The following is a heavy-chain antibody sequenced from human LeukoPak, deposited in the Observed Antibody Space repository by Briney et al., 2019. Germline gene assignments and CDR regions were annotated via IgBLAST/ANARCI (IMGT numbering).Heavy chain of an antibody. J-gene: IGHJ6*03. V-gene: IGHV4-4*07. CDR1: GGSFSGYY. Sequence: KPSETLSLTCAVYGGSFSGYYWSWIRQPAGKGLEWIGRIYTSGSTNYNPSLKSRVTISVDTSKNQFSLKLSSVTAADTAVYYCARDSVVPAAIYYYYYYMDVWGKGTTVTVSS. CDR2: IYTSGST. CDR3: ARDSVVPAAIYYYYYYMDV. D-gene: IGHD2-2*01.